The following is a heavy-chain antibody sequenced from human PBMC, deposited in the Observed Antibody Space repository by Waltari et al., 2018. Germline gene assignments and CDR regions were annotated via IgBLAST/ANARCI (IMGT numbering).Heavy chain of an antibody. J-gene: IGHJ4*02. CDR2: IYYSGST. D-gene: IGHD2-21*01. Sequence: QVQLQESGPGLVKPSETLSLTCTVSGGSISSYYWSWIRPPPGKGLEWIGYIYYSGSTNYNPSLKSRVTISVDTSKNQFSLKLSSVTAADTAVYYCARVGYCGGDCYSGTFDYWGQGTLVTVSS. CDR3: ARVGYCGGDCYSGTFDY. V-gene: IGHV4-59*01. CDR1: GGSISSYY.